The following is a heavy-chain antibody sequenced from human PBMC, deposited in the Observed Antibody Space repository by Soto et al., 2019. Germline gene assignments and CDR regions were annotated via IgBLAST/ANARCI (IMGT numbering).Heavy chain of an antibody. CDR2: IYYSGST. CDR3: ARGHYDFWSGYSPGDRLGFDY. CDR1: GGSISSGDYY. D-gene: IGHD3-3*01. Sequence: SETLSLTCTVSGGSISSGDYYWSWIRQPPGKGLEWFGYIYYSGSTNYNPSLKSRVTISVDTSKNQFSLKLSSVTAADTAVYYCARGHYDFWSGYSPGDRLGFDYWGQGTLVTVSS. V-gene: IGHV4-61*08. J-gene: IGHJ4*02.